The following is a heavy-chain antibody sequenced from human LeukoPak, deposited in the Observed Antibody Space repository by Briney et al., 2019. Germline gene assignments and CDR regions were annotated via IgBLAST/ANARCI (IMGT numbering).Heavy chain of an antibody. V-gene: IGHV1-18*01. Sequence: ASVKVSCKASGGTFSSYAISWVRQAPGQGLEWMGWISAYNGNTNYAQKLQGRVTMTTDTSTSTAYMELRSLRSDDTAVYYCAKLKGSGSYLDYWGQGTLVTVSS. CDR3: AKLKGSGSYLDY. D-gene: IGHD1-26*01. J-gene: IGHJ4*02. CDR2: ISAYNGNT. CDR1: GGTFSSYA.